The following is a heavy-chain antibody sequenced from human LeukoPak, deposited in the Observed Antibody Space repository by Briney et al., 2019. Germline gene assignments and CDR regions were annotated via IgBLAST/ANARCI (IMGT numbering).Heavy chain of an antibody. V-gene: IGHV3-9*01. CDR3: AKDFEYSSSWIDY. CDR2: ISWNSGSI. Sequence: PGRSLRLSCAASGFTFDDYAMHWVRQAPGKGLEWVSGISWNSGSIGYADSVKGRFTISRDNAKNSLYLQMNSLRPEVTALYYCAKDFEYSSSWIDYWGQGTLVTVSS. CDR1: GFTFDDYA. D-gene: IGHD6-13*01. J-gene: IGHJ4*02.